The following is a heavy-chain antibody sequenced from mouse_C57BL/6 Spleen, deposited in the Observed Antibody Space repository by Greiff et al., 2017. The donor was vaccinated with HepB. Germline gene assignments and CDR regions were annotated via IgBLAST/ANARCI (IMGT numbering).Heavy chain of an antibody. CDR2: IDPSDSET. CDR1: GYTFPSYW. V-gene: IGHV1-52*01. Sequence: VQLQQPGAELVRPGSSVKLSCKASGYTFPSYWLHWVKQRPIQGLEWIGNIDPSDSETHYNQKFKDKATLTVDKSSSTAYMQLSSLTSEDAAVYYCARANWDVWYFDVWGTGTTVTVSS. CDR3: ARANWDVWYFDV. D-gene: IGHD4-1*01. J-gene: IGHJ1*03.